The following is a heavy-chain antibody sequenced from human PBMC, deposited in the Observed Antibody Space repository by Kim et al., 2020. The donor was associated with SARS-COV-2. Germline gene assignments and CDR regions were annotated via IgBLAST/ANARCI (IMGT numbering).Heavy chain of an antibody. CDR3: AKGLLAYSMDV. V-gene: IGHV3-30*18. CDR2: ISADGNKK. Sequence: GGSLRLSCAASGFTFSNYAMNWVRQAPGKGLEWVAAISADGNKKFYADSVKGRVTISRDNSKNTLYLQMNSLRADDTAVYYCAKGLLAYSMDVWGQGTTVTVSS. CDR1: GFTFSNYA. J-gene: IGHJ6*02. D-gene: IGHD3-10*01.